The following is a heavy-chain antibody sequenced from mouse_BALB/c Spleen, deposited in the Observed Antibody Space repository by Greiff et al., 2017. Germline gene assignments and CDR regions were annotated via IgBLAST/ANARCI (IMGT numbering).Heavy chain of an antibody. CDR1: GFNIKDTY. J-gene: IGHJ2*01. CDR3: ASDSSGYEDY. D-gene: IGHD3-2*01. Sequence: VQLKQSGAELVKPGASVKLSCTASGFNIKDTYMHWVKQRPEQGLEWIGRIDPANGNTKYDPKFQGKATITADTSSNTAYLQLSSLTSEDTAVYYCASDSSGYEDYWGQGTTLTVSS. CDR2: IDPANGNT. V-gene: IGHV14-3*02.